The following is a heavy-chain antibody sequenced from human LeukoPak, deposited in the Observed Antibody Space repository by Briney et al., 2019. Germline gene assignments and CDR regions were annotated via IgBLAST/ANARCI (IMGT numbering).Heavy chain of an antibody. CDR1: GGSISSYY. Sequence: TSETLSLTCTVSGGSISSYYWSWIRQPPGKGLEWIGYISYSGSTNYNPSLKSRVTISVDTSKNQFSLRLSSVTAADTAVYYCARYYCGGACYYFSDWGQRTLVTVST. CDR3: ARYYCGGACYYFSD. J-gene: IGHJ4*02. V-gene: IGHV4-59*08. D-gene: IGHD2-21*02. CDR2: ISYSGST.